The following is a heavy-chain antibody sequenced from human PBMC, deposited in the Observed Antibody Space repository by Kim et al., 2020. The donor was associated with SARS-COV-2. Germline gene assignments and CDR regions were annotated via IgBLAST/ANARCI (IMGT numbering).Heavy chain of an antibody. CDR3: ARSSGYDSYYYYGMDV. V-gene: IGHV1-69*01. J-gene: IGHJ6*02. Sequence: FQGRVTITADESTSTAYMELSSLRSEDTAVYYCARSSGYDSYYYYGMDVWGQGTTVTVSS. D-gene: IGHD5-12*01.